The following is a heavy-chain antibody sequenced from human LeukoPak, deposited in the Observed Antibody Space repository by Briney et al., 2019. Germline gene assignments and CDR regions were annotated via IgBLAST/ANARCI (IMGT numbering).Heavy chain of an antibody. V-gene: IGHV3-30*04. CDR2: ISYDGSNK. D-gene: IGHD3-10*01. J-gene: IGHJ2*01. CDR3: ARDPLYYDSGRYWYFDL. CDR1: GFNFDNFA. Sequence: GKSLTLSCVVSGFNFDNFAMHWVRQPLGKGLEWVAVISYDGSNKYYADSVKGRFTISRDNSKNTLYLQMNSLRAEDTAVYYCARDPLYYDSGRYWYFDLWGRGTLVTVSS.